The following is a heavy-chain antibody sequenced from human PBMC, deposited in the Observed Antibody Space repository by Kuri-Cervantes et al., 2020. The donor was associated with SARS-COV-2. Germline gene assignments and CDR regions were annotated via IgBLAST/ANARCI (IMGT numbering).Heavy chain of an antibody. Sequence: GSLRLSCAVYGGSFSGYYWSWIRQPPGKGLEWIGEIYHSGSTNYNPSLKSRVTISVDKSKNQFSLKLSSVTAADTAVYYCARDRSVAVAGEPDYWGQGTLVTVSS. CDR2: IYHSGST. D-gene: IGHD6-19*01. J-gene: IGHJ4*02. CDR1: GGSFSGYY. CDR3: ARDRSVAVAGEPDY. V-gene: IGHV4-34*01.